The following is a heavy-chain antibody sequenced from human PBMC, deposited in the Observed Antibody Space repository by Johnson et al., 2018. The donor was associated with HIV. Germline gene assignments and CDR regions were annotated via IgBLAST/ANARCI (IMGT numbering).Heavy chain of an antibody. J-gene: IGHJ3*02. CDR3: AKDRGGYYDSSGYGAFDI. CDR2: IRYDGSNK. D-gene: IGHD3-22*01. CDR1: GFTFSSYG. Sequence: QVQLVESGGGVVQPGGSLRLSCAASGFTFSSYGMHWVRQALGKGLEWVAFIRYDGSNKYYADSVKGRFTISRDNSKNTLYLQMNSLRAEDTAVYYCAKDRGGYYDSSGYGAFDIWGQGTMVTVSS. V-gene: IGHV3-30*02.